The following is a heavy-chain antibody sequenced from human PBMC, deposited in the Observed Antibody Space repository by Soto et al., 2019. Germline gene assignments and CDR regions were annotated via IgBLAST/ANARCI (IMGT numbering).Heavy chain of an antibody. J-gene: IGHJ4*02. CDR3: SRGRGGHFDS. Sequence: XETLSLTCNVSGGSINYYYWMWIRQPPGKGLEWIGYIYDTGTTNYNPSLKSRVTMSVDTSKSQFSLNLISVTAADTAVYYCSRGRGGHFDSWGQGTLVTVSS. D-gene: IGHD3-10*01. V-gene: IGHV4-59*01. CDR2: IYDTGTT. CDR1: GGSINYYY.